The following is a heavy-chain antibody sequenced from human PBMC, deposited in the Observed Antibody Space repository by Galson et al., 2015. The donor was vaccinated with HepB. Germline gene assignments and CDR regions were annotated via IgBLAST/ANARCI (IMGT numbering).Heavy chain of an antibody. V-gene: IGHV1-18*04. CDR3: ARDSGYDSSGYYQFDY. CDR1: GYTFTSYG. J-gene: IGHJ4*02. Sequence: SVKVSCKASGYTFTSYGISWVRQAPGQGLEWMGWISAYNGNTNYAQKLQGRVTTTTDTSTSTAYMELRSLRSDDTAVYYCARDSGYDSSGYYQFDYWGQGTLVTVSS. CDR2: ISAYNGNT. D-gene: IGHD3-22*01.